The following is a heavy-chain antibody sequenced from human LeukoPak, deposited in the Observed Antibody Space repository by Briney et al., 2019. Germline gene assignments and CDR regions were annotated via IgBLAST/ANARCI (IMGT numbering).Heavy chain of an antibody. CDR3: ARGSRRYQLLYEVLAGDNWFDP. D-gene: IGHD2-2*02. J-gene: IGHJ5*02. V-gene: IGHV1-2*02. CDR2: INPNSGGT. Sequence: EASVKVSCKASGYTFTGYYMHWVRQAPGQGLEWMGWINPNSGGTNYAQKLQGRVTMTTDTSTSTAYMDLRSLRSDDTAVYYCARGSRRYQLLYEVLAGDNWFDPWGQGTLVTVSS. CDR1: GYTFTGYY.